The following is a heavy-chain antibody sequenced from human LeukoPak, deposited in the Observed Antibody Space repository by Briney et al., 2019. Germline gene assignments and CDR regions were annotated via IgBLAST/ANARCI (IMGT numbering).Heavy chain of an antibody. CDR2: IYYSGST. D-gene: IGHD4-17*01. CDR3: ARGYGDYYFDY. V-gene: IGHV4-61*01. J-gene: IGHJ4*02. Sequence: PSETLSLTCTVSGGSFSSGSYYWSWIRQPPGKGLEWIGYIYYSGSTNYNPSLKSRVTISVDTSKNQFSLKLSSVTAADTAVYYCARGYGDYYFDYWGQGTLVTVSS. CDR1: GGSFSSGSYY.